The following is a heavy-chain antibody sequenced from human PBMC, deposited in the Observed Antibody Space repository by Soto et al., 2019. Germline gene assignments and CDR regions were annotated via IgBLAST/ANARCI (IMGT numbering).Heavy chain of an antibody. J-gene: IGHJ4*02. CDR2: IIPIFGTA. D-gene: IGHD6-19*01. CDR3: ARAPGIAVAGTSLFDY. V-gene: IGHV1-69*13. Sequence: SVKVSCKASGGTFSSYAISWVRQAPGLGLEWMGGIIPIFGTANYAQKFQGRVTITADESTSTAYMELSSLRSEDTAVYYCARAPGIAVAGTSLFDYWGQGTLVTVSS. CDR1: GGTFSSYA.